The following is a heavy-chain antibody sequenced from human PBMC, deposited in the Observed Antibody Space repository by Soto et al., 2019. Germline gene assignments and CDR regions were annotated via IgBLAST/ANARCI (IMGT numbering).Heavy chain of an antibody. CDR1: GDSVSSNSAA. J-gene: IGHJ6*03. Sequence: PSQTLSLTCAISGDSVSSNSAAWNWIRQSPSRGLEWLGRTYYRSRWYNDYAVSVKSRITVNPDTSKNQFSLHLNSVTPEDTAVYYCARLRFLEWKYYYYMDVWGKGTTVTVSS. D-gene: IGHD3-3*01. CDR2: TYYRSRWYN. CDR3: ARLRFLEWKYYYYMDV. V-gene: IGHV6-1*01.